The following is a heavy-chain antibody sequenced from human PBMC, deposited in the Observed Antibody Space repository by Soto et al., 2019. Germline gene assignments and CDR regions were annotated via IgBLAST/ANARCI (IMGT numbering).Heavy chain of an antibody. V-gene: IGHV4-39*06. CDR1: GGSISSSSYY. J-gene: IGHJ3*02. CDR3: ARGSDLWPVAFDI. CDR2: IYYSGST. Sequence: SETLSLTCTVSGGSISSSSYYWGWIRQPPGKGLEWIGSIYYSGSTYYNPSLKSRVTISVDTSKNQFPLKLSSVTAADTAVYYCARGSDLWPVAFDIWGQGTMVTVSS.